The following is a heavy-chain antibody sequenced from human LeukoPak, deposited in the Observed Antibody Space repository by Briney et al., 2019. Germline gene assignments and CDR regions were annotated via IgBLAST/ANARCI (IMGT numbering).Heavy chain of an antibody. Sequence: PGGSLRLSCAASGFTFSSYDMHWVRQATGKGLEWVSAIGTAGDTYYPGSVKGRFTISRENAKNSLYLQMNTLRAEDTAVYYCARDCSGGSCHDYWGQGTLVTVSS. CDR3: ARDCSGGSCHDY. CDR2: IGTAGDT. J-gene: IGHJ4*02. V-gene: IGHV3-13*01. D-gene: IGHD2-15*01. CDR1: GFTFSSYD.